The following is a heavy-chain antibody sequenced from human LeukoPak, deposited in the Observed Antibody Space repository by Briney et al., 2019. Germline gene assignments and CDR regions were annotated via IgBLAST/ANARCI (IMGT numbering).Heavy chain of an antibody. V-gene: IGHV3-33*01. CDR1: GFTFSSYG. D-gene: IGHD3-22*01. Sequence: GGSLRLSCAASGFTFSSYGMHWVRQAPGKGLEWVAVMWYDGSNKYYADSVKGRFTISRDNSKNTLYLQMNSLRAEDTAVYYCARGSYYYDSSGYLDYWGQGTLVTVSS. J-gene: IGHJ4*02. CDR3: ARGSYYYDSSGYLDY. CDR2: MWYDGSNK.